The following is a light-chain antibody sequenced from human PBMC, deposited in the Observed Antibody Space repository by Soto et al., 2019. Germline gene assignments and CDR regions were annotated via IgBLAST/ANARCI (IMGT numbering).Light chain of an antibody. J-gene: IGKJ4*01. V-gene: IGKV3-11*01. CDR1: QSVSSY. CDR2: DAS. CDR3: QQRSNWPLT. Sequence: EIVLTQSPATLSLSPGERATLSCRASQSVSSYLAWYQQKPGQAPRLLIYDASNRATGIPARFSGSGFGTDFTLTISSLEPEDFARYYCQQRSNWPLTFGGGTKVEIK.